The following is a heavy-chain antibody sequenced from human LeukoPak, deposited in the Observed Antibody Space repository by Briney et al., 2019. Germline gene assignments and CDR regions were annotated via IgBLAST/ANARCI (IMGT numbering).Heavy chain of an antibody. V-gene: IGHV1-69*04. CDR3: ARVPHADACP. D-gene: IGHD4/OR15-4a*01. CDR1: GGTLSNHA. CDR2: IIPILGIA. J-gene: IGHJ5*02. Sequence: ASVKVSCKASGGTLSNHAVSWVRQAPGQGLEWMGRIIPILGIANYAQKFQGRVTITADKSTSTAYMELSSLRSEDTAVYYCARVPHADACPWGQGTLVTVSS.